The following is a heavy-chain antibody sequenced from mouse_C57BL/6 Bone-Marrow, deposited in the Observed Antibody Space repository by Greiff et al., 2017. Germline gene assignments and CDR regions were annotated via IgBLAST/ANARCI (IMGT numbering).Heavy chain of an antibody. CDR2: ISNGGGST. D-gene: IGHD1-1*01. CDR3: ARGDYYGRSYGYAMGY. Sequence: EVKLQESGGGLVQPGGSLKLSCAASGFTFSDYYMYWVRQTPEKRLEWVAYISNGGGSTYYPATVKGRFTISRDNAKNTLYLQMSRLKSEDTAMYYCARGDYYGRSYGYAMGYWGQGTSVTVSS. V-gene: IGHV5-12*01. J-gene: IGHJ4*01. CDR1: GFTFSDYY.